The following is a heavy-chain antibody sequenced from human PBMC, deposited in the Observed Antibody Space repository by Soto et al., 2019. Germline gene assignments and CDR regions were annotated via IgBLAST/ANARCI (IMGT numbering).Heavy chain of an antibody. Sequence: SETLSLTCAVYGGSFIGYYWSWIRQPPGKGLEWIGEINHSGSTNYNPSLKSRVTISVDTSKNQFSLKLSSVTAADTAVYYCARAMDIRNDMDVWGKGTTVTVS. CDR3: ARAMDIRNDMDV. J-gene: IGHJ6*03. D-gene: IGHD5-12*01. CDR1: GGSFIGYY. V-gene: IGHV4-34*01. CDR2: INHSGST.